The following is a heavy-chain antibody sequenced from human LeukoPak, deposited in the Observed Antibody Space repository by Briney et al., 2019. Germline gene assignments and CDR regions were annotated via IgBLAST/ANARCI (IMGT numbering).Heavy chain of an antibody. CDR2: IKPNSGGT. J-gene: IGHJ4*02. V-gene: IGHV1-2*02. Sequence: GASVKVSCKSSGYTFTGYYMHWVRQAPGQGLEWMGWIKPNSGGTNYAQKFQGRVTMTRDTSISTAYMELSRLRSDDTAVYYCARLLVDTAMVKDYWGQGTLVTVSS. CDR1: GYTFTGYY. CDR3: ARLLVDTAMVKDY. D-gene: IGHD5-18*01.